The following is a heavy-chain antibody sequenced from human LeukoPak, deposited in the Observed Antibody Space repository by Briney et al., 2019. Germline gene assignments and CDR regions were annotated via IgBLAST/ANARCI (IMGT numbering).Heavy chain of an antibody. CDR3: AREGSVTARPFVSIDY. CDR1: GFTFSSYW. Sequence: GGSLRLSCAASGFTFSSYWMNWVRQAPGKGLEWVANIKQDESEKYYVDSVKGRFTISRDNAKNSLYLRMNSLRAEDTAVYYCAREGSVTARPFVSIDYWGQGTLVTISS. J-gene: IGHJ4*02. CDR2: IKQDESEK. D-gene: IGHD6-6*01. V-gene: IGHV3-7*01.